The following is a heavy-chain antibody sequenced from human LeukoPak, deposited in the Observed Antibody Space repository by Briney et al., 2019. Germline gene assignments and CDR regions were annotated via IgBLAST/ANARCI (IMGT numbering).Heavy chain of an antibody. CDR2: ISGSGGST. D-gene: IGHD3-10*01. CDR3: AKGTLWPTPYFDY. V-gene: IGHV3-23*01. Sequence: GGSLRLSCAASGFTFSSYAMSWVRQAPXXXXEWVSAISGSGGSTYYADSVKGRFTISRDNSKNTLYLQMNSLRAEDTAVYYCAKGTLWPTPYFDYWGQGTLVTVSS. J-gene: IGHJ4*02. CDR1: GFTFSSYA.